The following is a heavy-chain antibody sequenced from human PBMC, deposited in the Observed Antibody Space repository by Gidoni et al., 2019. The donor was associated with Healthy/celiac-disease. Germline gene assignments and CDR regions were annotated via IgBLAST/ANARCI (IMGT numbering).Heavy chain of an antibody. Sequence: QVQLQESGPGLVKPSETLSLTCTVSGGSISSYYWSWIRQPPGKGLEWIGYIYYSGSTNYNPSLKSRVTISVDTSKNQFSLKLSSVTAADTAVYYCARGGNYYDSSGYYSDAFDIWGQGTMVTVSS. D-gene: IGHD3-22*01. CDR3: ARGGNYYDSSGYYSDAFDI. V-gene: IGHV4-59*01. J-gene: IGHJ3*02. CDR1: GGSISSYY. CDR2: IYYSGST.